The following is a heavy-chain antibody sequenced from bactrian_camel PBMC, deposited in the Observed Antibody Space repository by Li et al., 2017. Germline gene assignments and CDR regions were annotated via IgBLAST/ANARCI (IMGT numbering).Heavy chain of an antibody. Sequence: VQLVESGGGSVQAGGSLTIACKVSPGYVLKTFGMGWLRQAPGKEREGIAAWHSGGATVYGDSVEGRFTISRDNAKNTVYLQMNNLQPEDTACYYCAKGFYSTADSLGHKVQGQGTQVTVS. CDR2: WHSGGAT. V-gene: IGHV3S53*01. CDR1: GYVLKTFG. D-gene: IGHD2*01. J-gene: IGHJ4*01.